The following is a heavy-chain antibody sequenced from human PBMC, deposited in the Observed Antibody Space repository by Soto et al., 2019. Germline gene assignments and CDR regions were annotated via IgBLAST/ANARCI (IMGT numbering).Heavy chain of an antibody. D-gene: IGHD5-12*01. J-gene: IGHJ4*02. CDR3: VRSPYGGYDYFDY. CDR1: GFTFTKYW. V-gene: IGHV3-74*01. Sequence: PGGSLRLSCAASGFTFTKYWMHWVRQAPGKGLVWVSRINSDGSSTSYADSVKGRFTISRDNAKNTLYLQMNSLRAEDTAVYYCVRSPYGGYDYFDYWGPGTLVTVSS. CDR2: INSDGSST.